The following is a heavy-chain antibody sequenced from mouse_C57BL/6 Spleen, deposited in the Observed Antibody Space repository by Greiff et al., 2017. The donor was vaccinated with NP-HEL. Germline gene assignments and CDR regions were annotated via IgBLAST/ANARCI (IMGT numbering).Heavy chain of an antibody. CDR2: IYPGSGCT. Sequence: QVQLQQPGAELVKPGASVKMSCKASGYTFTSYWITWVKQRPGQGLEWIGDIYPGSGCTNYNEKFKSKATLTGDKSSSTAYMQLSSLTSEDSAVYYCASRRPYFDYWGQGTTLTVSS. J-gene: IGHJ2*01. V-gene: IGHV1-55*01. CDR3: ASRRPYFDY. CDR1: GYTFTSYW.